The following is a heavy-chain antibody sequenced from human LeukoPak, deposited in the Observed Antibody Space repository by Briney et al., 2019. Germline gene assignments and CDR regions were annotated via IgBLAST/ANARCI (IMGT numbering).Heavy chain of an antibody. CDR1: GFTFSSYG. CDR2: IRYDGSNK. CDR3: ARDTAIEYSSSCYDY. D-gene: IGHD6-6*01. V-gene: IGHV3-30*02. J-gene: IGHJ4*02. Sequence: AGGSLRLSCAASGFTFSSYGMHWVRQAPGKGLEWVAFIRYDGSNKYYADSVKGRFTISRDNSKNTLYLQMNSLRAEDTAVYYCARDTAIEYSSSCYDYWGQGTLVTVSS.